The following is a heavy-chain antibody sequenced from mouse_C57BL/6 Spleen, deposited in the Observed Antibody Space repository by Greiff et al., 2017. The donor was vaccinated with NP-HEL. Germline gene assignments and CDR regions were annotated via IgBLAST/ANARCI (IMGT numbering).Heavy chain of an antibody. CDR3: ARSGEGRGYYAMDY. J-gene: IGHJ4*01. Sequence: VQLQQPGAELVKPGASVKLSCKASGYTFTSYWMHWVKQRPGQGLEWIGMIHPNSGSTNYNEKFKSKATLTVDKSSSTAYMQLSSLTSEDSAVYYCARSGEGRGYYAMDYWGQGTSVTVSS. V-gene: IGHV1-64*01. D-gene: IGHD3-2*02. CDR1: GYTFTSYW. CDR2: IHPNSGST.